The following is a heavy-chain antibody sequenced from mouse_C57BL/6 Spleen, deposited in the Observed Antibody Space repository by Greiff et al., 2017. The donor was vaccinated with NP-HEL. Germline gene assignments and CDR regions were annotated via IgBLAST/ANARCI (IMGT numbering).Heavy chain of an antibody. CDR3: TIDPLTTGFAY. Sequence: EVQLQQSGAELVRPGASVKLSCTASGFNIKDDYMHWVKQRPEQGLEWIGWIDPENGDTEYASKFQGKATITADTSSNTAYLQLSSLSSEDTAVYYCTIDPLTTGFAYWGQGTLVTVSA. D-gene: IGHD2-12*01. CDR1: GFNIKDDY. V-gene: IGHV14-4*01. J-gene: IGHJ3*01. CDR2: IDPENGDT.